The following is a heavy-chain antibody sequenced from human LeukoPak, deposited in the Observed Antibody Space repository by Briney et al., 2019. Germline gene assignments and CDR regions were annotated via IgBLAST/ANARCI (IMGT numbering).Heavy chain of an antibody. V-gene: IGHV3-7*03. Sequence: GSLRLSCAASGFTFSSYWMNWVRQAPGKGLEWVANINQDGSKNYYVDSVKGRFTISRDNAKDSLYLQMNSLRAEDTAVYYCARAMDVWGQGTTVTVSS. J-gene: IGHJ6*02. CDR2: INQDGSKN. CDR1: GFTFSSYW. CDR3: ARAMDV.